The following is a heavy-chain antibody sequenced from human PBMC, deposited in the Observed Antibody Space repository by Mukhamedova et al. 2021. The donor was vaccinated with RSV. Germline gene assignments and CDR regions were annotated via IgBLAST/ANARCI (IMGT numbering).Heavy chain of an antibody. CDR3: VSDHGDLDAFDF. D-gene: IGHD4-17*01. CDR2: ITSSGSRT. V-gene: IGHV3-23*01. J-gene: IGHJ3*01. Sequence: FRDYAVSWVRQPPGKGLEWVSSITSSGSRTYYADSVKGRFTISRDNSKNTLFLQMNSLRAEDTAIYYCVSDHGDLDAFDFWGQGT. CDR1: FRDYA.